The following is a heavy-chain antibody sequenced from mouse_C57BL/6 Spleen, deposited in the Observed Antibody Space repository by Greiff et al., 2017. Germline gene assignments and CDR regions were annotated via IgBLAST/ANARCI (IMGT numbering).Heavy chain of an antibody. CDR1: GYTFTDYY. V-gene: IGHV1-26*01. D-gene: IGHD1-1*01. CDR3: AREEITTVGAMDY. Sequence: EVQLQQSGPELVKPGASVKISCKASGYTFTDYYMNWVKQSHGKSLEWIGDINPNNGGTSYNQKFKGKATLTVDKSSSTAYMELRSLTSEDSAVYYCAREEITTVGAMDYWGQGTSVTVSS. CDR2: INPNNGGT. J-gene: IGHJ4*01.